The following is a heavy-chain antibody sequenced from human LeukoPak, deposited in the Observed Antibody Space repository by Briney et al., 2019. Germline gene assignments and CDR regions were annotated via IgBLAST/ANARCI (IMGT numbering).Heavy chain of an antibody. D-gene: IGHD4/OR15-4a*01. CDR3: ARELGANFYSVDL. Sequence: GRSLRLSCAASGFTFSTHAMTWVRQAPGKGLGWVSVVSGFDGSTYYGGSVTGRFTISTHNSKNSLYLQLNSLRDNAAGVYYCARELGANFYSVDLWGQRTLVTVSS. CDR2: VSGFDGST. CDR1: GFTFSTHA. J-gene: IGHJ5*02. V-gene: IGHV3-23*01.